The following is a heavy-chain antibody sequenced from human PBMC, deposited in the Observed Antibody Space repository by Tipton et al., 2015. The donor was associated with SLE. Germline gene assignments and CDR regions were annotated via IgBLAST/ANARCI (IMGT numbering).Heavy chain of an antibody. Sequence: GLVKPSETLSLTCTVSGGSISSSSYYWGWIRQPPGKGLEWIGSIYYSGSTYYNPSLKSRVTISVDTSKNQFSLKLSSVTAADTAVYYCARPLSSSWVTFDYWGQGTLVTVSS. CDR1: GGSISSSSYY. CDR3: ARPLSSSWVTFDY. J-gene: IGHJ4*02. D-gene: IGHD6-13*01. CDR2: IYYSGST. V-gene: IGHV4-39*07.